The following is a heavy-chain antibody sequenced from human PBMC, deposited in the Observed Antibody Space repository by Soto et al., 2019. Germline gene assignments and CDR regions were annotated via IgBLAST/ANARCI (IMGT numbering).Heavy chain of an antibody. CDR1: GGSVSSGSYY. CDR2: IYYSGST. CDR3: ARLDIVVVPDATQRQYYYYGMDV. Sequence: SETLSLTCTVSGGSVSSGSYYWSWIRQPPGKGLEWIGYIYYSGSTNYNPSLKSRVTISVDTSKNQFSLKLSSVTAADTAVYYCARLDIVVVPDATQRQYYYYGMDVWRQGTTVTVSS. V-gene: IGHV4-61*01. D-gene: IGHD2-2*01. J-gene: IGHJ6*02.